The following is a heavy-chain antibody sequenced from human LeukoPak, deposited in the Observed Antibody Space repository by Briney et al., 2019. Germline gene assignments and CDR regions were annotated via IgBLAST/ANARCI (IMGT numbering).Heavy chain of an antibody. V-gene: IGHV1-69*04. CDR1: GGTFNTYA. D-gene: IGHD5-18*01. CDR2: IIPILDAA. CDR3: ARFPVRGYTYGSVIHHMDV. Sequence: SVKVSCKASGGTFNTYAITWVRQAPGQGLEWMGRIIPILDAADSAPKFQGRLTISADKSTSTVYMELSSLRSEDTAIYYCARFPVRGYTYGSVIHHMDVWGQGTTVTVSS. J-gene: IGHJ6*02.